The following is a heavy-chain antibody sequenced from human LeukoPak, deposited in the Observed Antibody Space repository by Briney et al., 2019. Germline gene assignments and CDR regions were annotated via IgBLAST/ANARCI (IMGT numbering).Heavy chain of an antibody. Sequence: PSETLSLTCAVYGGSFSGYYWSWIRHPPPQGKERIGEINHSGSTNYNPSLKSRVTISVDTSKNQFSLKLSSVTAADTAVYYCARRKVRGVIINSSDYWGQGTLVTVSS. V-gene: IGHV4-34*01. D-gene: IGHD3-10*01. CDR1: GGSFSGYY. J-gene: IGHJ4*02. CDR3: ARRKVRGVIINSSDY. CDR2: INHSGST.